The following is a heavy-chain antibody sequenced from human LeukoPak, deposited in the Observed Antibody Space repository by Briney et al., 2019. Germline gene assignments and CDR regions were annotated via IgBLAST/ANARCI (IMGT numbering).Heavy chain of an antibody. CDR2: ISGSGGST. CDR3: AKDLAHYYDSSGYYYDINYFDY. V-gene: IGHV3-23*01. Sequence: PGGSLRLSCAASGFTFSSYAMSWVRQAPGKGLEWVSAISGSGGSTYYADSVKGRFTISRDNSKNTLYLQMNSLRAEDTAVYYCAKDLAHYYDSSGYYYDINYFDYWGQGTLVTVSS. CDR1: GFTFSSYA. D-gene: IGHD3-22*01. J-gene: IGHJ4*02.